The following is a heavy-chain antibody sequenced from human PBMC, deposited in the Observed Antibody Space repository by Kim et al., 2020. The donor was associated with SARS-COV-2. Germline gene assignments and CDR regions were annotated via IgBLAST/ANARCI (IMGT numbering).Heavy chain of an antibody. J-gene: IGHJ4*02. V-gene: IGHV4-31*01. CDR3: ATCTVVTPGLVDY. Sequence: PSLKGQVTISVDTSKNQFSLKLSAVTAADRAVYYCATCTVVTPGLVDYWGQGTLVTVSS. D-gene: IGHD2-21*02.